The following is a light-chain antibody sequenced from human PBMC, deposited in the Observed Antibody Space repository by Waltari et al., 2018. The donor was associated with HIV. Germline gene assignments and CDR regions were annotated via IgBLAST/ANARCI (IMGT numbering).Light chain of an antibody. CDR3: ATWDSSLSAVV. CDR1: TSTIGHNY. J-gene: IGLJ2*01. V-gene: IGLV1-51*01. Sequence: QSLLTQPPSVSAATGQKIIISCSGSTSTIGHNYVSWYQHLPGTAPKVLIYDNYKRPSGIPDRFSGSKSGTSATLAITGLQTGDEADYYCATWDSSLSAVVFGGGTKVTVL. CDR2: DNY.